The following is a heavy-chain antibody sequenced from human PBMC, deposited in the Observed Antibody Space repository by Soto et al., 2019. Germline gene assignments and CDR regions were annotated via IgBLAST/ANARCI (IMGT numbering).Heavy chain of an antibody. D-gene: IGHD3-10*01. CDR3: ATDYGSGGTFDY. Sequence: SETLSLTCTVSGGSISSGGYYWILIRQHPGKGLEWIGYIYYSGSTYYNPSLKSRVTISVDTSKNQFSLKLSSVTAADTAVYYCATDYGSGGTFDYWGQGTLVTVSS. J-gene: IGHJ4*02. CDR2: IYYSGST. V-gene: IGHV4-31*03. CDR1: GGSISSGGYY.